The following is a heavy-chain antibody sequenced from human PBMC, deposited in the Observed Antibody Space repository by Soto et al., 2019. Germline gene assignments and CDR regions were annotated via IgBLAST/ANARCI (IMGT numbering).Heavy chain of an antibody. J-gene: IGHJ3*02. CDR3: ARHPGTSDYVWGSYRYPQAAGAFDI. Sequence: SETLSLTCSVSGGSISSSSYYWVWIRQPPGKGLEWIGSIYYSGSTYYNPSLKSRVTISVDTSKNQFSLKLSSVTAADTAVYYCARHPGTSDYVWGSYRYPQAAGAFDIWGQGTLVTVSS. D-gene: IGHD3-16*02. CDR1: GGSISSSSYY. CDR2: IYYSGST. V-gene: IGHV4-39*01.